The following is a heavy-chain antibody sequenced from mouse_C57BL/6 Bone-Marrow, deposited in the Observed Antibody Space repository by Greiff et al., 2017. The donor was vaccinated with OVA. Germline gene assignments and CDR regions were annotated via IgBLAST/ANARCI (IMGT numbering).Heavy chain of an antibody. Sequence: SGAELVRPGASVKLSCTASGFNIKDDYMHWVKQRPEQGLEWIGWIDPENGDTEYASKFQGKATITADTSSNTAYLQLSSLTSEDTAVYYCTSYDYDGVYFDYWGQGTTLTVSS. CDR2: IDPENGDT. CDR1: GFNIKDDY. CDR3: TSYDYDGVYFDY. J-gene: IGHJ2*01. D-gene: IGHD2-4*01. V-gene: IGHV14-4*01.